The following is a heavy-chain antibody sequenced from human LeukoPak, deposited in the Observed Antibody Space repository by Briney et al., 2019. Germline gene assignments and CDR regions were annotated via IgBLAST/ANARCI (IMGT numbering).Heavy chain of an antibody. J-gene: IGHJ5*02. V-gene: IGHV3-23*01. Sequence: PGGSLRLSCAASGFIFSSYAMSWVRQAPGKGLEWVSAISGSGGSTYYADSVRGRFTISRDNSKNTLYLQMNSLRAEDTAVYYCAKDLAFWFDPWGQGTLVTVSS. CDR2: ISGSGGST. CDR3: AKDLAFWFDP. CDR1: GFIFSSYA.